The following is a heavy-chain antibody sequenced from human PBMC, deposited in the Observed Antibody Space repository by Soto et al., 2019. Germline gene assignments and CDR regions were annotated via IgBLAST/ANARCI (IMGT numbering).Heavy chain of an antibody. CDR1: GGSISGYY. D-gene: IGHD3-16*01. CDR2: IYPGGST. V-gene: IGHV4-59*13. CDR3: ARGIGDVHFDY. Sequence: SDTLSLTCTVSGGSISGYYWSWIRQSPGKGLECIGYIYPGGSTNYNPSLKSRVTTSVDTSKSQFSLKLSSVIAADTAVYYCARGIGDVHFDYWGQGTLVTVSS. J-gene: IGHJ4*02.